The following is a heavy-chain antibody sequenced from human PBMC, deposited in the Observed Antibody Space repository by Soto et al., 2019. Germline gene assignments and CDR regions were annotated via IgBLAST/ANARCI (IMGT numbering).Heavy chain of an antibody. D-gene: IGHD2-8*01. J-gene: IGHJ4*02. V-gene: IGHV4-30-4*01. CDR1: GGSISSGDYY. CDR3: AKTYCTNGVCYREVFDY. CDR2: IYYSGST. Sequence: QVQLQESGPGLVKPSQTLSLTCTVSGGSISSGDYYWSWIRQPPGKGLEWIGYIYYSGSTYYNPSLKSRVTIAVDTSQNQFSLKLSSVTAADTAVYYCAKTYCTNGVCYREVFDYWGQGTLVTVSS.